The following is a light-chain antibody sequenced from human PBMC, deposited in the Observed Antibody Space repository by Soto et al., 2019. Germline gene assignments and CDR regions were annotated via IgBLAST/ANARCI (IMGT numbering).Light chain of an antibody. Sequence: SYELXQXPSVSVAPGXTXXITXGGNNIGSKSVHWYQQKPGQAPVLVIYYDSDRPSGIPERFSGSNSGNTATLTISRVEAGDEADYYCQVWDSSSDPNVVFGGGTKLTVL. CDR3: QVWDSSSDPNVV. J-gene: IGLJ2*01. CDR1: NIGSKS. V-gene: IGLV3-21*04. CDR2: YDS.